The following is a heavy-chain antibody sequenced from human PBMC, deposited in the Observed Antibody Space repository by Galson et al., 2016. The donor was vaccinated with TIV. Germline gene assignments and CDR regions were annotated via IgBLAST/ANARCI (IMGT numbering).Heavy chain of an antibody. V-gene: IGHV5-10-1*01. Sequence: QSGAEVTKPGESLRISCKASGYNFTNYWIIWVRQMPGRGLERVGRIDPEDSYTEYTSSFQGLVIISADKSIGTSYLQWSSLQAADTAVYYCARPHYGDGDYWGLGTLVTVSS. CDR1: GYNFTNYW. CDR3: ARPHYGDGDY. D-gene: IGHD4-17*01. CDR2: IDPEDSYT. J-gene: IGHJ4*02.